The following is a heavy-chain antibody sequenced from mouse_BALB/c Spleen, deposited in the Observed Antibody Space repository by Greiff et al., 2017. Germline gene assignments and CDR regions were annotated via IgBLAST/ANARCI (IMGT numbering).Heavy chain of an antibody. J-gene: IGHJ3*01. V-gene: IGHV3-6*02. D-gene: IGHD1-1*01. CDR3: ARDHYYGSSYFAY. CDR1: GYSITSGYY. Sequence: DVKLQESGPGLVKPSQSLSLTCSVTGYSITSGYYWNWIRQFPGNKLEWMGYISYDGSNNYNPSLKNRISITRDTSKNQFFLKLNSVTTEDTATYYCARDHYYGSSYFAYWGQGTLVTVSA. CDR2: ISYDGSN.